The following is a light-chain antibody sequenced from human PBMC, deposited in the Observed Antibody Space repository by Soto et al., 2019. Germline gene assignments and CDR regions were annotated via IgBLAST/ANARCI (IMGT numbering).Light chain of an antibody. J-gene: IGKJ2*01. CDR1: QSLRSRY. V-gene: IGKV3-20*01. CDR3: QQHGTSPYT. CDR2: GAS. Sequence: PLSCWASQSLRSRYLAWYQRKPGHAPRLLMFGASRRATGIPDRFNGSGSGTDFILTISRLEPEDVAVYYCQQHGTSPYTFGQGTVLEIK.